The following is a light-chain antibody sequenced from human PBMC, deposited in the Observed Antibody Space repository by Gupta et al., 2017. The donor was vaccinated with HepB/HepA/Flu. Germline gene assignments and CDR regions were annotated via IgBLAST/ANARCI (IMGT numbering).Light chain of an antibody. CDR2: AAS. J-gene: IGKJ3*01. CDR1: QSISNY. CDR3: QQRYSTPRT. V-gene: IGKV1-39*01. Sequence: DIQMTQSPSSLSASVGDRVTITCRASQSISNYLNWYQQKPGKAPKLLIYAASSLQSGVPSRFSGSGSGTDFTLTISSRQPEDLATYYCQQRYSTPRTFGHGTKVDIK.